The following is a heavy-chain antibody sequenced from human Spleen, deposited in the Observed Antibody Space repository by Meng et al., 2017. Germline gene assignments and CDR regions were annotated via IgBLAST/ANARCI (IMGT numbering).Heavy chain of an antibody. D-gene: IGHD5-12*01. Sequence: GESLKISCTASGFTFGDYAMSWVRQAPGKGLEWVGFIRSKAYGGTTEYAASVKGRFTISRDDSKSIAYLQMNSLKTEDTAVYYCTRDQGSLSWIMIYGMDVWGQGTTVTVSS. V-gene: IGHV3-49*04. CDR1: GFTFGDYA. J-gene: IGHJ6*02. CDR2: IRSKAYGGTT. CDR3: TRDQGSLSWIMIYGMDV.